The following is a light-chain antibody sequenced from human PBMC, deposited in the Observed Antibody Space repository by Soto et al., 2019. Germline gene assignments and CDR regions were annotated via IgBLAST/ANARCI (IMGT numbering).Light chain of an antibody. CDR2: EVT. V-gene: IGLV2-8*01. J-gene: IGLJ2*01. Sequence: QSALTQPPSASGSPGQSVTISCTGTSSDVGGYNFVSWYQQHPGKAPKLMIYEVTKRPSGVPDRFSGSKSGNTASLTVSGLLAEDEADYYCSSYAGSSNLVFGGGTKVTVL. CDR3: SSYAGSSNLV. CDR1: SSDVGGYNF.